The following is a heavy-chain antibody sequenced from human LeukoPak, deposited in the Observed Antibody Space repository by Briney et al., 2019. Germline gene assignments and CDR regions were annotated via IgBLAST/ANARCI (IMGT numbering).Heavy chain of an antibody. CDR3: GRHAAFAEYQSHLTHFDY. D-gene: IGHD2-2*01. J-gene: IGHJ4*02. CDR1: GGSVSSSTYY. Sequence: KPSETLSLTCTVSGGSVSSSTYYWGWIRQPPGKGLEWIGNLYYGGRSYSNPSLKGRVTISVDTSKNQFSLRLSSVTAADTAVYYCGRHAAFAEYQSHLTHFDYWGQGTLVTVSS. CDR2: LYYGGRS. V-gene: IGHV4-39*01.